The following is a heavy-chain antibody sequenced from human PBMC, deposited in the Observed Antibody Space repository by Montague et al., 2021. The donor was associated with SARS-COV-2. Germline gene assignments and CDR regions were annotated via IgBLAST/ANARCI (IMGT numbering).Heavy chain of an antibody. V-gene: IGHV4-59*01. D-gene: IGHD5-12*01. CDR2: IYYSGST. CDR3: AGDRGRFWHFDL. J-gene: IGHJ2*01. CDR1: GGSISSYY. Sequence: SETLSLTCTVSGGSISSYYWNWIRQSPGKGLEWIGYIYYSGSTKYKPSHKGRVTISVDTSKSQMSLRLNSVTAADTAVYYCAGDRGRFWHFDLWGRGTLVTVSS.